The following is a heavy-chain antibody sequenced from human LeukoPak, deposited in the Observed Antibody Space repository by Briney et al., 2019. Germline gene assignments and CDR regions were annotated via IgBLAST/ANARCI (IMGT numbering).Heavy chain of an antibody. CDR2: IIPIFGTA. J-gene: IGHJ6*03. D-gene: IGHD6-13*01. V-gene: IGHV1-69*05. CDR1: GGTFSSYA. CDR3: ARDRAAAGNSHYYYYMDV. Sequence: SVKVSCKASGGTFSSYAISWVRQAPGQGLEWVGGIIPIFGTANYAQKFQGRVTITTDESTSTAYMELSSLRSEDTAVYYCARDRAAAGNSHYYYYMDVWGKGTTVTVSS.